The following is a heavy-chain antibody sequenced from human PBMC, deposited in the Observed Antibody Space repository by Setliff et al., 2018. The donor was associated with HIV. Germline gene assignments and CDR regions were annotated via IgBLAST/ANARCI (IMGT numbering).Heavy chain of an antibody. V-gene: IGHV4-59*06. CDR1: GGSISSYY. Sequence: SETLSLTCKVSGGSISSYYWSWIRQHPGKGLEWIGYIYYSGSTYYNPSLKSRITISVDTSKNQFSLRLSSVTAADTAVYYCARSGSSSPYYFDYWGQGTLVTVSS. D-gene: IGHD6-6*01. CDR3: ARSGSSSPYYFDY. CDR2: IYYSGST. J-gene: IGHJ4*02.